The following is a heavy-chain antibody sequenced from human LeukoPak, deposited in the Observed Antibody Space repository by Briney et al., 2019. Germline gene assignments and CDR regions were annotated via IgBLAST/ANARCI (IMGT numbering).Heavy chain of an antibody. Sequence: ASVKVSYKASGYTFSSYAINWVRQAPGQGLEWMGWINTNTGYPTYAQGFTGRFVFSLDTSVSTAYLQISSLKAEDTAVYYCARYPHMILGAFDIWGQGTMVTVSS. CDR2: INTNTGYP. CDR3: ARYPHMILGAFDI. D-gene: IGHD3/OR15-3a*01. V-gene: IGHV7-4-1*02. CDR1: GYTFSSYA. J-gene: IGHJ3*02.